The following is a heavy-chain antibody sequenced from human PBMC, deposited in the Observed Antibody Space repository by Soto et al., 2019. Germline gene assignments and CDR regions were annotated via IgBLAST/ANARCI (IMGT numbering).Heavy chain of an antibody. V-gene: IGHV3-66*04. D-gene: IGHD5-18*01. CDR1: GVTVSSNY. Sequence: EVQLVESGGGLVQPGGSLRLSCAASGVTVSSNYMSWVRQAPGKGLDWVSVIYSGGSTYYADSVKGRFTISRDNSKNTLYLQMIRLRAEDTAVYYCARHGYNYGGGYFDYWGQGTLVTVSS. CDR3: ARHGYNYGGGYFDY. CDR2: IYSGGST. J-gene: IGHJ4*02.